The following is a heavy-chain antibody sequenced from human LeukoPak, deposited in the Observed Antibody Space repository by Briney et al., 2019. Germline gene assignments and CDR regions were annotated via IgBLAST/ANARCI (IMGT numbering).Heavy chain of an antibody. CDR3: ARQRVGAMRPWYFDL. J-gene: IGHJ2*01. V-gene: IGHV3-7*01. Sequence: PGGSLRLSCAASGFTFSSYWMSWVRQAPGKGLEWVANIKQDGSEKYYVDSVKGRFTISRDNAKNSLYLQMNSLRAEDTAVYYCARQRVGAMRPWYFDLWGRGTLVTVSS. CDR1: GFTFSSYW. CDR2: IKQDGSEK. D-gene: IGHD1-26*01.